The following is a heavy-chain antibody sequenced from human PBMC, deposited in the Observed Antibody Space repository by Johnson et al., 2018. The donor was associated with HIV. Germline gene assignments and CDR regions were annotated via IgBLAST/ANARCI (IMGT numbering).Heavy chain of an antibody. CDR2: IWYDGSNK. CDR3: ARDPAHCGGDCYPSDAFDI. J-gene: IGHJ3*02. CDR1: GFTFSSYG. D-gene: IGHD2-21*02. Sequence: QVQLVESGGGVVQPGRSLRLSCAASGFTFSSYGMHWVRQAPGKGLEWVAVIWYDGSNKYYADSVKGRFTISRDNSKNTLYLQMNSLRAEDTAVYYCARDPAHCGGDCYPSDAFDIWGQGTMVTVSS. V-gene: IGHV3-33*01.